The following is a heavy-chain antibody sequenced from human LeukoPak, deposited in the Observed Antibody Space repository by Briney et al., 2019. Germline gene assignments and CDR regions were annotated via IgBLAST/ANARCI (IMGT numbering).Heavy chain of an antibody. CDR3: AKDGQGYSSSWYYY. V-gene: IGHV3-23*01. J-gene: IGHJ4*02. D-gene: IGHD6-13*01. CDR2: ISGSGSST. Sequence: GGSLRLSCAASGFTFSSYAMSWVRQAPGKGLEWVSAISGSGSSTYYADSVKGRFTISRDNSKNTLYLQMNSLRAEDTAVYYCAKDGQGYSSSWYYYWGQGTLVTVSS. CDR1: GFTFSSYA.